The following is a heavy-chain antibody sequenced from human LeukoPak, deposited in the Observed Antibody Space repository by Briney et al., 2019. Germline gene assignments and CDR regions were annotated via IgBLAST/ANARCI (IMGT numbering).Heavy chain of an antibody. V-gene: IGHV1-69*05. J-gene: IGHJ4*02. Sequence: SSVKVSCKASGGTFSSYAISWVRLAPGQGLEWMGRIIPIFGTANYAQKFQGRVTITTDESTSTAYMELSSLRSEDTAVYYCATYYYDSSGTFDYWGQGTLVTVSS. CDR3: ATYYYDSSGTFDY. D-gene: IGHD3-22*01. CDR1: GGTFSSYA. CDR2: IIPIFGTA.